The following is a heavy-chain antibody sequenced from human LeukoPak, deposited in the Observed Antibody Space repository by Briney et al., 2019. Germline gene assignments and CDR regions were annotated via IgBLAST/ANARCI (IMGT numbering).Heavy chain of an antibody. D-gene: IGHD6-13*01. CDR2: IRYDGSDK. CDR3: AKERDSSSWSDY. CDR1: GFTFNNYA. Sequence: GGSLRLSCAASGFTFNNYAMHWLRQAPGKGLEWVAFIRYDGSDKYYADSVKGRFTISRDNSKNTLYLQMNSLRADDTAVYYCAKERDSSSWSDYWGQGTLVTVSS. V-gene: IGHV3-30*02. J-gene: IGHJ4*02.